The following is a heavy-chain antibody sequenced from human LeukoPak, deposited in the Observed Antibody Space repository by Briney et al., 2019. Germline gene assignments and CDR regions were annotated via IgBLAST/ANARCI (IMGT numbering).Heavy chain of an antibody. CDR3: AKVSNNWNAGDAFDI. J-gene: IGHJ3*02. V-gene: IGHV3-23*01. D-gene: IGHD1-20*01. Sequence: GGSLRLSCAASGFTFSNYAMSWVRQAPGKGLEWVSAISGSGDSTYFADSVKGRFSISRDNSKNTLYLQMNSLRADDTAVYYCAKVSNNWNAGDAFDIWGQGTMVTVSS. CDR1: GFTFSNYA. CDR2: ISGSGDST.